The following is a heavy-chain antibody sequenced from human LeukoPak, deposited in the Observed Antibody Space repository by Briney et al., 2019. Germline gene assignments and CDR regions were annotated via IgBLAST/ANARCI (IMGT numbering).Heavy chain of an antibody. J-gene: IGHJ6*03. CDR3: AKGPPRRFGFEVGYYMDV. CDR2: ISGSGGST. CDR1: GFTFSSYA. D-gene: IGHD1-14*01. Sequence: GGSLRLSCAASGFTFSSYAMSWVRQAPGKGLEWVSAISGSGGSTYYADSVRGRFTISRDNSKSTLYLQMNSLRAEDTAVYYCAKGPPRRFGFEVGYYMDVWGKGTTVTVSS. V-gene: IGHV3-23*01.